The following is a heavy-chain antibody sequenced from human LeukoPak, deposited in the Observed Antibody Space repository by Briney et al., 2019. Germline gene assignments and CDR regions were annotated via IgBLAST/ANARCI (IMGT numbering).Heavy chain of an antibody. CDR1: GFTFSNVW. J-gene: IGHJ4*02. D-gene: IGHD6-13*01. CDR3: TTVSREDSSSDY. Sequence: GGSLRLSCAASGFTFSNVWMSWVRQAPGEGLEWVGRIKSKTDGGTTDYAAPVKGRFTISRDDSKNTLFLRMNGLKIEDTAVYYCTTVSREDSSSDYWGQGTLVTVSS. V-gene: IGHV3-15*01. CDR2: IKSKTDGGTT.